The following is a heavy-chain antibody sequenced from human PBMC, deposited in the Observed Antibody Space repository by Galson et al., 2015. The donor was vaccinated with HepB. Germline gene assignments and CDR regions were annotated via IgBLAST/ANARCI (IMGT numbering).Heavy chain of an antibody. CDR2: ISGSGGST. CDR1: GFTFSSYA. D-gene: IGHD3-10*01. CDR3: AKDLEPLYGSGSYPYYFDY. V-gene: IGHV3-23*01. J-gene: IGHJ4*02. Sequence: SLRLSCAASGFTFSSYAMSWVRQAPGKGLEWVSAISGSGGSTYYADSVKGRFTISRDNSKNTLYLQMNSLRAEDTAVYYCAKDLEPLYGSGSYPYYFDYWGQGTLVTVSS.